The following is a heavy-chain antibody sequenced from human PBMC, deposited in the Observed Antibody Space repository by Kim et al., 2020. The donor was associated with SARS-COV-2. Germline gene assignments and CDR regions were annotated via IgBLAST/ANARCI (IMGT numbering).Heavy chain of an antibody. D-gene: IGHD3-22*01. CDR2: IYYSGST. CDR3: ARGSQEITYYYDSSGYYYHFDY. Sequence: SETLSLTCTVSGGSISSYYWSWIRQPPGKGLEWIGYIYYSGSTNYNPSLKSRVTISVDTSKNQFSLKLSSVTAADTAVYYCARGSQEITYYYDSSGYYYHFDYWGQGTLVTVSS. V-gene: IGHV4-59*01. CDR1: GGSISSYY. J-gene: IGHJ4*02.